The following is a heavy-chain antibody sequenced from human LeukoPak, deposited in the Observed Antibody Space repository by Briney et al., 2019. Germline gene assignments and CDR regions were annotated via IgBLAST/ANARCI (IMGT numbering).Heavy chain of an antibody. V-gene: IGHV4-34*01. Sequence: PSETLSLTCAVYGGSFSGYYWSWIRQPPGKGLEWIGEINHSGSTNYNPSLKSRVTISVDTSKKQFSLKLSSVTAADTAVYYCGRGLLGGDYWGQGTLVTVSS. J-gene: IGHJ4*02. D-gene: IGHD3-10*01. CDR1: GGSFSGYY. CDR2: INHSGST. CDR3: GRGLLGGDY.